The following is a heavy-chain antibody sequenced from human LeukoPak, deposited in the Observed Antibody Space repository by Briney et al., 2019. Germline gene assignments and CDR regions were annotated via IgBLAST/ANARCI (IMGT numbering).Heavy chain of an antibody. CDR1: GDSISNHNYF. J-gene: IGHJ4*02. CDR2: IHYIGST. V-gene: IGHV4-39*02. D-gene: IGHD6-19*01. CDR3: ATSVYSSGWHPFFDY. Sequence: SETLSLTCTVSGDSISNHNYFWGWIRQPPGKGLEWIGSIHYIGSTYFNLSLKSRVTVSVDTSENHFSLKLSSVTAADTAVYYCATSVYSSGWHPFFDYWGQGAPVTVSS.